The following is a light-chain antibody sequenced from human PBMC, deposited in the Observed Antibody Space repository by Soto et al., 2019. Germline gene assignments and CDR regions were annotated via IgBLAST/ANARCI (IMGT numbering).Light chain of an antibody. CDR2: EAS. Sequence: QSALTQPASVSGSPGQSITISCTGTSSDVGSYNLVSWYQQQPGKVPKIMIYEASKRPSGAPNRFSGSKSGNTAPLTISGLQAEDEADYYCCSYAGSSTGVFGTGTELTVL. J-gene: IGLJ1*01. CDR1: SSDVGSYNL. CDR3: CSYAGSSTGV. V-gene: IGLV2-23*01.